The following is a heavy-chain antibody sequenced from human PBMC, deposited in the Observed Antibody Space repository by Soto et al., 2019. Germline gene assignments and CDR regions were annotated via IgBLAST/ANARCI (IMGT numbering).Heavy chain of an antibody. CDR2: VTPRNGDT. J-gene: IGHJ4*02. CDR3: ARGGSYWARRNDFDY. D-gene: IGHD2-8*02. Sequence: QVQLVQSGAEMKKPGASVKVSCKASGYTFTSYDINWVRQAAGQGPEWMGSVTPRNGDTAFAQKYQGRVTVTSNTSMSTVYMELSSLRSDDTAVYYCARGGSYWARRNDFDYWGQGTLVTVSS. V-gene: IGHV1-8*02. CDR1: GYTFTSYD.